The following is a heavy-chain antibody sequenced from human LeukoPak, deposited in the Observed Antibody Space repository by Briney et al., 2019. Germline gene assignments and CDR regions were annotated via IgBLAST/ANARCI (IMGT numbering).Heavy chain of an antibody. D-gene: IGHD5-18*01. CDR2: INHSGST. CDR1: GASISPYY. CDR3: ATVRGYSYWS. V-gene: IGHV4-34*01. Sequence: SETLSLTCSVSGASISPYYWVWIRQPPGKGLEWIGEINHSGSTNYNPSLKSRFTISVDTSKKQFSLKLSSVTAADTAVYYCATVRGYSYWSWGQGTLVTVSS. J-gene: IGHJ5*02.